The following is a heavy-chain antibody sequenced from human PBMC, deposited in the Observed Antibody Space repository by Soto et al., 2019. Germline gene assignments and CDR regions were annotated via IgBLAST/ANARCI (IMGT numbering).Heavy chain of an antibody. D-gene: IGHD3-3*01. CDR1: GFTFSSYE. J-gene: IGHJ6*02. CDR2: ISSSGSTI. V-gene: IGHV3-48*03. Sequence: PGGSLRLSCAASGFTFSSYEMNWVRQAPGKGLEWVSYISSSGSTIYYADSVKGRFTISRDNAKNSLYLQMNSLRAEDTAVYYCAREWGKITIFGGGRGVYYGMDVWGQGTTVTVSS. CDR3: AREWGKITIFGGGRGVYYGMDV.